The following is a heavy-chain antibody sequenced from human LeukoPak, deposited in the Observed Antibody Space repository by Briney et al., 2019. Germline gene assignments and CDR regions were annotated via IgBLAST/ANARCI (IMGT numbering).Heavy chain of an antibody. V-gene: IGHV4-4*02. J-gene: IGHJ6*02. CDR2: IYHSGSP. CDR1: GGSISSNNW. D-gene: IGHD1-14*01. CDR3: AREPAYYYYYGMDV. Sequence: SETLSLTCAVSGGSISSNNWWGWVRQPPGKGLERIGEIYHSGSPNYNPSLKSRVTISVDTSKNQFSLKLSSVTAADTAVYYCAREPAYYYYYGMDVWGQGTTVTVSS.